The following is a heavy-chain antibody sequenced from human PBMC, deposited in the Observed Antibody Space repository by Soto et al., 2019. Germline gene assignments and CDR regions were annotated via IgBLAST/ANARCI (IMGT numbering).Heavy chain of an antibody. D-gene: IGHD3-22*01. CDR1: GGSISSYY. CDR2: IYYSGST. CDR3: ERTDMNYYVSSGYGVWYWFDP. Sequence: SETLSLTCTVSGGSISSYYWSWIRQPPGKGLEWIGYIYYSGSTNYNPSLKSRVTISVDTSKNQFSLKLSSVTAADTAVYYCERTDMNYYVSSGYGVWYWFDPWGQGTLVTVSS. J-gene: IGHJ5*02. V-gene: IGHV4-59*01.